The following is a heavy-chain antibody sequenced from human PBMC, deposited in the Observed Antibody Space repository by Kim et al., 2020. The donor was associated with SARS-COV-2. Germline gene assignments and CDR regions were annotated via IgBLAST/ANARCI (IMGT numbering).Heavy chain of an antibody. CDR2: IKEDGSEK. CDR1: GFTFSSYW. D-gene: IGHD3-22*01. CDR3: ARQGYYDIDAYYF. V-gene: IGHV3-7*01. J-gene: IGHJ4*02. Sequence: GGSLRLSCAASGFTFSSYWMTWVRQAPGKGLEWVANIKEDGSEKFYVDSVKGRFTISRDNAKNSLYLQMNSLRAEDTAVYYCARQGYYDIDAYYFWGQGTLVTVSS.